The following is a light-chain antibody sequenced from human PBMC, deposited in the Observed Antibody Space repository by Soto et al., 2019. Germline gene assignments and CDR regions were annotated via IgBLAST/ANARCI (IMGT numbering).Light chain of an antibody. CDR3: SSYSISTNWL. V-gene: IGLV1-44*01. J-gene: IGLJ3*02. Sequence: QSVLTQPPSASGAPGQRVTLSCVGGSSNVGFNAVNWYQQLPGAAPKLLMHGNSQRPSGVPDRFSGSKSGTSASLAIIGLRTEDEADYYCSSYSISTNWLFGGGTKLTVL. CDR1: SSNVGFNA. CDR2: GNS.